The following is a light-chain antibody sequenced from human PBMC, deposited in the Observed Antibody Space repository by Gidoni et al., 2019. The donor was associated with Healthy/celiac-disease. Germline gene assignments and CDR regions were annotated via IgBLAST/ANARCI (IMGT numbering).Light chain of an antibody. CDR3: QQSYCTPLT. Sequence: DSQMTQSQSSLSASVGDRVTITCRASQSISSYLNWYQQKPGKAPKLLISAASSLQSGVPSRFLGSGSATDFPLPISSLQPDDFATFYCQQSYCTPLTFGGGTKVEIK. V-gene: IGKV1-39*01. CDR2: AAS. J-gene: IGKJ4*01. CDR1: QSISSY.